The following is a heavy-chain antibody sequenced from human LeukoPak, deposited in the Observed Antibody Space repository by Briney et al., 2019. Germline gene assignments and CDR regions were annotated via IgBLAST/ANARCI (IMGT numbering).Heavy chain of an antibody. V-gene: IGHV4-34*01. CDR3: VRGFLGLNGGI. Sequence: GSLRLSCAASGFTFSSYSMNWVRQAPGKGLEWIGEITHNGTATSNPSLKSRVTLSLDTSRSRFSLKLNSATAADTAVYYCVRGFLGLNGGIWGQGTTVTVSS. CDR2: ITHNGTA. J-gene: IGHJ3*02. CDR1: GFTFSSYS. D-gene: IGHD1-26*01.